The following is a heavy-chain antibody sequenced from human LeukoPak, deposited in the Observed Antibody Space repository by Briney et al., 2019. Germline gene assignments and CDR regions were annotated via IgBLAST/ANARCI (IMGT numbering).Heavy chain of an antibody. D-gene: IGHD1-26*01. Sequence: PGGSLRLSCAASGFTFRYAWINWVRQAPGKGLEWVGRIKSKYDGGTTDYAAPVKGRFTISRDDSKNMVYLQMNSLKTEDTAVYYCSKGIVGASTGWLDPWGQGTLVIVSS. CDR3: SKGIVGASTGWLDP. J-gene: IGHJ5*02. CDR2: IKSKYDGGTT. V-gene: IGHV3-15*01. CDR1: GFTFRYAW.